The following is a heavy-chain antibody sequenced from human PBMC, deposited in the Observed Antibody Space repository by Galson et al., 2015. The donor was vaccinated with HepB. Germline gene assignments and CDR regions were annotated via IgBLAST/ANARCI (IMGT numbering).Heavy chain of an antibody. CDR3: ARDGLYDILTGTFDE. Sequence: SLRLSCAASGFTFSSYAMHWVRQAPGKGLEWVAVIYYDGSNKYYADSVKGRFTISRDNSKNTLYLQMDSLRAEDTAVYYCARDGLYDILTGTFDEWGQGTLVTVSS. V-gene: IGHV3-30*04. CDR1: GFTFSSYA. J-gene: IGHJ4*02. D-gene: IGHD3-9*01. CDR2: IYYDGSNK.